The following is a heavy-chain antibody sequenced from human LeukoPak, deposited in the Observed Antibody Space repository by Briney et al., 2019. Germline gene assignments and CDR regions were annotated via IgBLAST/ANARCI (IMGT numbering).Heavy chain of an antibody. CDR2: ISSSGSTI. CDR1: GFTFSDYY. CDR3: AREQNSGGSYWYYYYGMDV. Sequence: PGGSLRLSCAASGFTFSDYYMSWIRQAPGRGLEWVSYISSSGSTIYYADSVKGRFTISRDNAKNSLYLQMNSLRAEDTAVYYCAREQNSGGSYWYYYYGMDVWGQGTTVTVSS. D-gene: IGHD1-26*01. J-gene: IGHJ6*02. V-gene: IGHV3-11*01.